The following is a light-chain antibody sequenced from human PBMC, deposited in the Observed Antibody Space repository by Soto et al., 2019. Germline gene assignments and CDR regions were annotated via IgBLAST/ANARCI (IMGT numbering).Light chain of an antibody. CDR2: EGS. V-gene: IGLV2-23*03. CDR1: SSDVGSYNL. CDR3: YSFAYSNDFGV. Sequence: QSVLTQPASVSGSPGQSITISCTGTSSDVGSYNLVSWYQQHPGKAPKLMIYEGSKRPSGVSNRFSGSKSGNTASLTISGLQAEDEADYYCYSFAYSNDFGVFGGGTQLTVL. J-gene: IGLJ3*02.